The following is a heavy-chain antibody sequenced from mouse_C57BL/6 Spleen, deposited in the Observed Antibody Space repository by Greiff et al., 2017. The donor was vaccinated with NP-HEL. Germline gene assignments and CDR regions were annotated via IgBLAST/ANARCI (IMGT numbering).Heavy chain of an antibody. Sequence: QVQLKQSGAELVKPGASVKISCKASGYAFSSYWMHWVKQRPGQGLEWIGKIYPGDGDTKYNGKFKGKATLTADKSSSTAYLQLSSLTSEDSAVYYCASITDYYAMDYWGQGTSVTVSS. D-gene: IGHD1-3*01. CDR2: IYPGDGDT. V-gene: IGHV1-80*01. J-gene: IGHJ4*01. CDR1: GYAFSSYW. CDR3: ASITDYYAMDY.